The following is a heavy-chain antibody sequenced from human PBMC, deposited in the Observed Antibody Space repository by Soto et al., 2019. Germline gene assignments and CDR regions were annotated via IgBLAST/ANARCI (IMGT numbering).Heavy chain of an antibody. CDR1: GGTFSSYS. CDR2: IIPIFGTA. D-gene: IGHD1-26*01. Sequence: QVQLVQSGAEVKKPGSSVKVSCKASGGTFSSYSITWVRQAPGQGLEWMGEIIPIFGTANYAQKFQGRVTITADESTSTAYMELSSLRSEDAAVYYCARDGGRHSGGIDYWGQGTLVTVSS. CDR3: ARDGGRHSGGIDY. V-gene: IGHV1-69*01. J-gene: IGHJ4*02.